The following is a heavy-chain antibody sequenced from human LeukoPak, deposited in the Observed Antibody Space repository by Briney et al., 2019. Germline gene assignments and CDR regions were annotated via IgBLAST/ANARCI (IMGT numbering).Heavy chain of an antibody. Sequence: PSETLSLTCNVSGGSISSYYWIWIRQPPGKGLEWIGNISYSGSTYYNPSLKSRVTISVDTSRNQLSLQLSSVTAADTAVYYCARHKNYGSGRRVDPWGQGTLVTVSS. V-gene: IGHV4-59*08. CDR3: ARHKNYGSGRRVDP. J-gene: IGHJ5*02. D-gene: IGHD3-10*01. CDR1: GGSISSYY. CDR2: ISYSGST.